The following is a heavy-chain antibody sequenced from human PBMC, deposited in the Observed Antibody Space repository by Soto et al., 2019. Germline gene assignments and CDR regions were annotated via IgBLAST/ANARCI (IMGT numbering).Heavy chain of an antibody. CDR2: INSDGSST. D-gene: IGHD6-13*01. CDR3: ARDSIAAAGTYYYYYYMDV. Sequence: EVQLVESGGGLVQPGGSLRLSCAASGFTFSSYWMHWVRQAPGKGLVWVSRINSDGSSTSYADSVKGRFTISRDNAKNTLYLQMNRLRAEDTAVYYCARDSIAAAGTYYYYYYMDVWGKGTTVTVSS. V-gene: IGHV3-74*01. CDR1: GFTFSSYW. J-gene: IGHJ6*03.